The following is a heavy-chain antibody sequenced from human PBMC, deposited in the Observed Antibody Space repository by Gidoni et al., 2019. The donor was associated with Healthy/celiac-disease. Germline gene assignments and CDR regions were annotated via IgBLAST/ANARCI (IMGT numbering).Heavy chain of an antibody. Sequence: QLQLQESGPGLVKPSETLSLTCTVSGGSISSSSYYWGWIRQPPGKGLEWIGSIYYSGSTYSNPSLKGRVTLSVDTSKHPFSLKLSSVTAADTAVYYCARQLGTGILPHFDYWGQGTLVTVSS. CDR3: ARQLGTGILPHFDY. CDR1: GGSISSSSYY. V-gene: IGHV4-39*01. D-gene: IGHD1-1*01. CDR2: IYYSGST. J-gene: IGHJ4*02.